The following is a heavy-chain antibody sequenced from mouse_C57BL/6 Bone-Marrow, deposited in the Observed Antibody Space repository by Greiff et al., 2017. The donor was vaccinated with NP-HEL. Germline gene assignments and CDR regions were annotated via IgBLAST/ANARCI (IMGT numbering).Heavy chain of an antibody. Sequence: QVQLQQPGAELVMPGASVKLSCKASGYTFTSYWMHWVKQRPGQGLEWIGEIDPSDSYTNYNQKFKGKSTLTVDKSSSTAYMQLSSLTSEDSAVYYCARETVVAPVDYWGQGTTLTVSS. V-gene: IGHV1-69*01. J-gene: IGHJ2*01. CDR2: IDPSDSYT. D-gene: IGHD1-1*01. CDR1: GYTFTSYW. CDR3: ARETVVAPVDY.